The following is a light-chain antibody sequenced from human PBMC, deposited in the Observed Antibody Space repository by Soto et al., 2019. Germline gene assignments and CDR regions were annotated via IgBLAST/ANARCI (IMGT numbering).Light chain of an antibody. J-gene: IGLJ1*01. Sequence: QSVLTQPASVSGSPGQSITISCVGTSSDIGGYNYVSWYQQHPGKAPKVIIYEVSNRPSGVSNRFSGSKSGNTASLTISGLQAEDEADYYCSSFTITSTLYVFGSGTKVTVL. CDR2: EVS. CDR3: SSFTITSTLYV. V-gene: IGLV2-14*01. CDR1: SSDIGGYNY.